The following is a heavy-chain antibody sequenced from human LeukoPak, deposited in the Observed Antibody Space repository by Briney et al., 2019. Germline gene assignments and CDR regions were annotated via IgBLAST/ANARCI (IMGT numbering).Heavy chain of an antibody. CDR2: IYSGGST. D-gene: IGHD3-22*01. V-gene: IGHV3-53*01. J-gene: IGHJ4*02. Sequence: PGGSLRLSCAASGFTVSSNYMSWVRQAPGKGLEWVSVIYSGGSTYYADSVKGRFTISRDNSKNTLYLQMNSLRAEDTAVYYCARGSYYDSSGYYYGRLQSSYYFDYWGQGTLVTVSS. CDR3: ARGSYYDSSGYYYGRLQSSYYFDY. CDR1: GFTVSSNY.